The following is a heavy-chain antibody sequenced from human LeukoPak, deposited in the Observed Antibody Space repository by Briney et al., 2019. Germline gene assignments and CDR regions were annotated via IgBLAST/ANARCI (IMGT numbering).Heavy chain of an antibody. CDR3: ARRWFWELWNYFDY. Sequence: SETLSLTCTVSGGSISSYYWSWIRQPPGKGLEWIGYIYYSGSTNYNPSLKSRVTISVDTSKNQFSLKLSSVTAADTAVYYCARRWFWELWNYFDYWGQGTLVTVSS. J-gene: IGHJ4*02. CDR2: IYYSGST. D-gene: IGHD3-10*01. V-gene: IGHV4-59*08. CDR1: GGSISSYY.